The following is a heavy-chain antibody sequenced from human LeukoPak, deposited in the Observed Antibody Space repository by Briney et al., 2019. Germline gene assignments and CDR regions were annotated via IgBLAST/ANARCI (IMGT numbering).Heavy chain of an antibody. CDR2: ISRSGGST. Sequence: GGSLRLSCAASGFTFSSYAMSWVRQAPGKGLEWVSAISRSGGSTYYADSVKGRFTISRDNSRNTLYLQMNCLRAEDTAVYYCLQGFGEYYWGRGTLVTVSS. CDR3: LQGFGEYY. J-gene: IGHJ4*02. D-gene: IGHD3-10*01. CDR1: GFTFSSYA. V-gene: IGHV3-23*01.